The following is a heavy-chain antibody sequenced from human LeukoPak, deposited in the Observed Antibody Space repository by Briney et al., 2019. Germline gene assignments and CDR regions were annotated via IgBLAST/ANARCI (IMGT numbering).Heavy chain of an antibody. CDR3: AKDPTSVPGEFDY. D-gene: IGHD3-16*01. Sequence: PGGSLRLSCAASGFTFSSYAMSWVRQAPGKGLEWVSAISGSGGSTYYANSVKGRFTISRDNSKNTLYLQMNSLRAEDTAVYYCAKDPTSVPGEFDYWGQGTLVTVSS. V-gene: IGHV3-23*01. CDR1: GFTFSSYA. J-gene: IGHJ4*02. CDR2: ISGSGGST.